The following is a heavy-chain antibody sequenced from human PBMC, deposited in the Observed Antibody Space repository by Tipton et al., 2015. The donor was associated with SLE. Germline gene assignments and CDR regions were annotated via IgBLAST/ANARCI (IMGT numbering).Heavy chain of an antibody. CDR2: IYFSGST. CDR1: GGSISTYY. J-gene: IGHJ4*02. V-gene: IGHV4-59*01. CDR3: AREKAGAFDY. D-gene: IGHD1-26*01. Sequence: TLSLTCTVSGGSISTYYWSWIRQPPGKGLEWIGYIYFSGSTNYNPSLKSRVTISLDTSRNQFSLQLSSVTAADTALYYCAREKAGAFDYWGKGTLVTVSS.